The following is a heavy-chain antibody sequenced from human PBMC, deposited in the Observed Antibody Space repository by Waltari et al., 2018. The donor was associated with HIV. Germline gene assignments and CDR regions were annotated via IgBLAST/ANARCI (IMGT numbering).Heavy chain of an antibody. CDR2: ISRGSSVS. V-gene: IGHV3-21*02. CDR1: GIAFDLFT. Sequence: ELVESGGGLFKPGQSLRLSCNASGIAFDLFTMTWVRQAPGRGLEWVASISRGSSVSYYSDSFKGRISISRDNAKKSLFLQMNSLTADDTGLYFCVGDRTSLTTGDFDSWGQGVPVIVSS. CDR3: VGDRTSLTTGDFDS. J-gene: IGHJ4*02. D-gene: IGHD1-1*01.